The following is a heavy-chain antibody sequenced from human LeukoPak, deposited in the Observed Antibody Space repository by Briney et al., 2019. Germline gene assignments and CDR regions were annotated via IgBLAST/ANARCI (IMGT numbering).Heavy chain of an antibody. Sequence: GESLKISCKGSGYSFTSYWIGWVRQMPGKGLEWMGIIYPGDSDTRYSPSFQGQVTISADKSISTAYLQWSSLKASDTAMFYCARSAGGWSYGYGLFDYWGQGTLVTVSS. CDR3: ARSAGGWSYGYGLFDY. CDR2: IYPGDSDT. J-gene: IGHJ4*02. V-gene: IGHV5-51*01. CDR1: GYSFTSYW. D-gene: IGHD5-18*01.